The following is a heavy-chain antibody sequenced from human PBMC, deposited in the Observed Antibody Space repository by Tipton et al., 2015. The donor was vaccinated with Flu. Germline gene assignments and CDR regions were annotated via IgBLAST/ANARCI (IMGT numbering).Heavy chain of an antibody. CDR1: GGSFSGYY. D-gene: IGHD3-3*01. CDR3: AAGEPQQYYDFWSGYFVNNPNWFGP. J-gene: IGHJ5*02. V-gene: IGHV4-34*01. CDR2: INHSGST. Sequence: TLSLTCAVYGGSFSGYYWSWIRQPPGKGLEWIGEINHSGSTNYNPSLKSRVTISVDTSKNQFSLKLSSVTAAGTAVYYCAAGEPQQYYDFWSGYFVNNPNWFGPWGQGTLVTVSS.